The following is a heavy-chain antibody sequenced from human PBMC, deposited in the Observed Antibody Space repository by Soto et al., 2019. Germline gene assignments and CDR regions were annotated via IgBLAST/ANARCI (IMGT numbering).Heavy chain of an antibody. CDR2: ISSSGSTI. Sequence: GGSLRLSCAASGFTFSSYEMNWVRQAPGKGLEWVSYISSSGSTIYYADSVKGRFTISRDNAKNSLYLQMNSLRAEDTAVYYCARSPYYYDSSRYYRPGDFDYWGQGTLVTVYS. D-gene: IGHD3-22*01. J-gene: IGHJ4*02. CDR3: ARSPYYYDSSRYYRPGDFDY. V-gene: IGHV3-48*03. CDR1: GFTFSSYE.